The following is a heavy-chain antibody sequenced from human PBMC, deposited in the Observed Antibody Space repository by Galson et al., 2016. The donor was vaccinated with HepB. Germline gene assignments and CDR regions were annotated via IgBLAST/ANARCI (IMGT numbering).Heavy chain of an antibody. Sequence: SLRHSCAASGFSFSTSGMSWVRQTPGRGLEWVSGITGSGATTHYADSVKGRFTISRDNSKNTLYLQMNSLRAEDTAVFYCARGRYGSGGWYTPFDYWGQGTLVTVSS. J-gene: IGHJ4*02. D-gene: IGHD6-13*01. CDR3: ARGRYGSGGWYTPFDY. CDR1: GFSFSTSG. CDR2: ITGSGATT. V-gene: IGHV3-23*01.